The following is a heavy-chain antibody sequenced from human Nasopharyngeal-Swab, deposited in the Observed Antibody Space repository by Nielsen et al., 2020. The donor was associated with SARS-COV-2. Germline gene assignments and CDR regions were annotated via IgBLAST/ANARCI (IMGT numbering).Heavy chain of an antibody. CDR1: GYTFTGYY. V-gene: IGHV1-2*02. J-gene: IGHJ6*02. CDR3: ARKEATAMEDLYYYGMDV. Sequence: ASVKVSCKASGYTFTGYYMHWVRQAPGQGLEWMGWINPNSGGTNYAQKFQGRVTMARDTSISTAYMELSRLRSDDTAVYYCARKEATAMEDLYYYGMDVWGQGTTVTVSS. D-gene: IGHD5-18*01. CDR2: INPNSGGT.